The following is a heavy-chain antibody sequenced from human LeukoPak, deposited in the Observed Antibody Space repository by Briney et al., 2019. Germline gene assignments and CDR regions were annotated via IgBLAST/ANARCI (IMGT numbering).Heavy chain of an antibody. CDR3: ARDLAPSYSSSWYSSGYFQH. V-gene: IGHV3-21*01. D-gene: IGHD6-13*01. J-gene: IGHJ1*01. CDR2: ISSSSSYI. CDR1: GFTFSSYW. Sequence: GGSLRLSCAASGFTFSSYWMSWVRQAPGKGLEWVSSISSSSSYIYYADSVKGRFTISRDNAKNSLYLQMNSLRAEDTAVYYCARDLAPSYSSSWYSSGYFQHWGQGTLVTVSS.